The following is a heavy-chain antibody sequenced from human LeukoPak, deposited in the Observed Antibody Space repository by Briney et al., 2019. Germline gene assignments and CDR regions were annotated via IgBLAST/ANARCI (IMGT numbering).Heavy chain of an antibody. J-gene: IGHJ4*02. CDR1: GYRFTTYW. CDR2: IYPGDSDT. CDR3: ARLPYLTIFGVAWGPYFDY. D-gene: IGHD3-3*01. V-gene: IGHV5-51*01. Sequence: KPGESLKIPCKASGYRFTTYWIGWVRQMPGKGLEWMGIIYPGDSDTRYSPSFQGQVTISADKSISTAYLQWSSLKASDTAMYYCARLPYLTIFGVAWGPYFDYWGQGTLVTVSS.